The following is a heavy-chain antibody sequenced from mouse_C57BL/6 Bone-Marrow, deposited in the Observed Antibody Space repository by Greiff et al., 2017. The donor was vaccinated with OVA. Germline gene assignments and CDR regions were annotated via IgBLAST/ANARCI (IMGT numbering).Heavy chain of an antibody. CDR2: IYPGSGST. V-gene: IGHV1-55*01. J-gene: IGHJ4*01. Sequence: VQLQQPGAELVKPGASVKMSCKASGYTFTSYWITWVKQRPGQGLEWIGDIYPGSGSTNYNEKFKSKATLTVDTSSSTAYMQLSSLTSDDSEVYYCARSIYYYGRSARDYWGQGTSVTVSS. CDR1: GYTFTSYW. CDR3: ARSIYYYGRSARDY. D-gene: IGHD1-1*01.